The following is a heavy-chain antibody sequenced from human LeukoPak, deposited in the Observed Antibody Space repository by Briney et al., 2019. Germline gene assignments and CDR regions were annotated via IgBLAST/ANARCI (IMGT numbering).Heavy chain of an antibody. CDR2: ISGSGGST. D-gene: IGHD3-9*01. J-gene: IGHJ4*02. CDR3: AKDPSRGILTGYPRYYFDY. V-gene: IGHV3-23*01. Sequence: GGSLRLSCAASGFTFSSYAMSWVRQAPGKGLEWVSAISGSGGSTYYADSVKGRFTISRGNSKNTLYLQMNSLRAEDTAVYYCAKDPSRGILTGYPRYYFDYWGQGTLVTVSS. CDR1: GFTFSSYA.